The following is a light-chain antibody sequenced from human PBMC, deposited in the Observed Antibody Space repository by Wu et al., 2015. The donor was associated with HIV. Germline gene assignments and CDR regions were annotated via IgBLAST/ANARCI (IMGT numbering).Light chain of an antibody. Sequence: IQLTQSPSSLSASVGDRVTITCRASQGISSALAWYQQKSGKPPKLLIYDASSLESGVPSRFSGSGSGTDFTLTITSLQAEDFATYYCQQFNSYPITFGQGTRLEIK. V-gene: IGKV1-13*02. CDR3: QQFNSYPIT. CDR1: QGISSA. CDR2: DAS. J-gene: IGKJ5*01.